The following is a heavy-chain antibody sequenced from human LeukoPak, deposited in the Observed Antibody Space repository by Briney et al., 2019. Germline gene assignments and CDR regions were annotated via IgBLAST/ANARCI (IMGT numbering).Heavy chain of an antibody. J-gene: IGHJ3*02. D-gene: IGHD1-26*01. Sequence: PGGSLRLSCAASGFTFSSYWMSWVRQAPGKGLEWVANIKQDGSEKYYVDSVKGRFTISRDNAKNSLYLQMNSLRAEDTAVYYCASISWELLGAFDIWGQGTMVTVSS. CDR1: GFTFSSYW. V-gene: IGHV3-7*01. CDR2: IKQDGSEK. CDR3: ASISWELLGAFDI.